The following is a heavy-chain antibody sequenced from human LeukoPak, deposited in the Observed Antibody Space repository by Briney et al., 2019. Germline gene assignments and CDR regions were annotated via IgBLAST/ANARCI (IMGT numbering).Heavy chain of an antibody. CDR3: ARGPTALGSVPYYYYMDV. J-gene: IGHJ6*03. D-gene: IGHD3-10*01. V-gene: IGHV4-30-4*01. Sequence: SETLSLTCSVSGGSVGSADYYWSWIRQSPGKGLDWIGYINYSGITYYNPSLKSRVTISVDTSKNQFSLKLSSATAADTAVFYCARGPTALGSVPYYYYMDVWGKGTTVTVSS. CDR1: GGSVGSADYY. CDR2: INYSGIT.